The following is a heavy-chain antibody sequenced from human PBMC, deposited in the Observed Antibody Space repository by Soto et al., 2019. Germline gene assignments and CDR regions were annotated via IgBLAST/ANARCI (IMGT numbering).Heavy chain of an antibody. CDR1: GFRFSSYG. D-gene: IGHD2-2*01. CDR2: ILYDGTER. V-gene: IGHV3-30*03. J-gene: IGHJ6*02. CDR3: ATCIDTSCHVDGMDV. Sequence: PGGSLRLSCRTSGFRFSSYGMHWVRQAPGKGLEWVAVILYDGTERYYADSVKGRFTISRDNFKNTLYLQMNSLRAEDTAVYYCATCIDTSCHVDGMDVWGQGTTVTVSS.